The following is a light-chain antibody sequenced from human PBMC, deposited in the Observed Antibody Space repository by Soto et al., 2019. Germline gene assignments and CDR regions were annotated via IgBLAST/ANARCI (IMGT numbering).Light chain of an antibody. Sequence: QAVVTQPPSVSGAPGQRVTISCAGTSSNIGADYDVHWYQQLPGSAPKLLIYSNTNRPSGVPDRFSGSKSGTSASLAITGLQTEDEGDYYCQSYDSSLINRVFGTGTKVTVL. CDR2: SNT. J-gene: IGLJ1*01. CDR3: QSYDSSLINRV. CDR1: SSNIGADYD. V-gene: IGLV1-40*01.